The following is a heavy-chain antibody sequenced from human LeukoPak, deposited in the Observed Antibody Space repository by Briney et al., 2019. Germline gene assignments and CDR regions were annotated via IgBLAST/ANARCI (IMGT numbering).Heavy chain of an antibody. CDR2: ITWNSGSI. CDR3: AKDIGYTSGWKCFDY. J-gene: IGHJ4*02. V-gene: IGHV3-9*03. CDR1: GFTFDDHA. Sequence: GGSLRLSCAASGFTFDDHAMHWVRQAPGKGLEWVSGITWNSGSIGYADSVKGRFTISRDNAKNSLYLQMNSLRAEDMALYYCAKDIGYTSGWKCFDYWGQGTLVTVSS. D-gene: IGHD6-19*01.